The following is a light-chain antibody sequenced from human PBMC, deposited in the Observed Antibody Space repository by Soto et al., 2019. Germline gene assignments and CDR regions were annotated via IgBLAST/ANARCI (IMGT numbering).Light chain of an antibody. CDR2: KAS. Sequence: DIQMTQSPSTLSGSVGDRVTITFRASQTISSWLAWYQQKPGKATKLLIYKASTLKSGVPSRFSGSGSRTEFTLTISSLQPYDFTTYYLQHYNCYSASFGQGTKVEL. V-gene: IGKV1-5*03. J-gene: IGKJ1*01. CDR3: QHYNCYSAS. CDR1: QTISSW.